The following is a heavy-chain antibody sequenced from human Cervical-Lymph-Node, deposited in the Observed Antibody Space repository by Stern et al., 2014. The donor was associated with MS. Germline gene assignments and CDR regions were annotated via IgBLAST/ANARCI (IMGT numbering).Heavy chain of an antibody. J-gene: IGHJ5*02. D-gene: IGHD6-13*01. CDR2: IFPVFGTP. CDR1: VGTFSKFP. Sequence: QVQLVQSGAEVTKPGSSVKVSCKASVGTFSKFPSSWVRQAPGQGLEWIGGIFPVFGTPTYAQEFRGRVTITADVSTSTVYMELSSLRSDDTAVYYCALSSETSDRWYSLGYDLWGQGTLVTVSS. CDR3: ALSSETSDRWYSLGYDL. V-gene: IGHV1-69*01.